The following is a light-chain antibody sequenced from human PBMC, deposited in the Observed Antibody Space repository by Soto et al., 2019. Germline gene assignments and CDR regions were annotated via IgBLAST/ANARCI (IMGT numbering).Light chain of an antibody. J-gene: IGKJ2*01. Sequence: DIVMTQSPDSLAVSLGERATINCKSSQSVLYSSNNKNYLAWYQQKPGQPPKLLIYWATTRESGVPDRFSGSGSRTDSTLTISSLQAEDVAVYYCQESYNTPSYTFGQGTKLEIK. CDR3: QESYNTPSYT. CDR2: WAT. CDR1: QSVLYSSNNKNY. V-gene: IGKV4-1*01.